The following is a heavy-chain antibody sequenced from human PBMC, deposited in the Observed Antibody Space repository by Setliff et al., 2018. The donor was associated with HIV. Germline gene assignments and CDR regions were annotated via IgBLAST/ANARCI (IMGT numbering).Heavy chain of an antibody. V-gene: IGHV3-23*01. Sequence: QPGGSLRLSCAASGFTFSGYAVSWVRQAPGKGLEWVSGISASGTTTEYADSVKGRLTISRDNSKNTLYLQMNSLRTDDTAIYYCAKDKYYDILTGYFTDWGQGTLVTVSS. CDR3: AKDKYYDILTGYFTD. CDR2: ISASGTTT. CDR1: GFTFSGYA. J-gene: IGHJ4*02. D-gene: IGHD3-9*01.